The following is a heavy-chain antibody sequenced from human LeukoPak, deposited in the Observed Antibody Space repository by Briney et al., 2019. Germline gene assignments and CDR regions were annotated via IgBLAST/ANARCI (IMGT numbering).Heavy chain of an antibody. CDR1: GGSISSSSYY. V-gene: IGHV4-39*01. CDR3: ARLPRYDFWSGSNYMDV. CDR2: IYYSGST. J-gene: IGHJ6*03. D-gene: IGHD3-3*01. Sequence: KPSETLSPTCTVSGGSISSSSYYWGWIRQPPGKGLEWIGSIYYSGSTYYNPSLKSRVTISVDTSKNQFSLKLSSVTAADTAVYYCARLPRYDFWSGSNYMDVWGKGTTVTVSS.